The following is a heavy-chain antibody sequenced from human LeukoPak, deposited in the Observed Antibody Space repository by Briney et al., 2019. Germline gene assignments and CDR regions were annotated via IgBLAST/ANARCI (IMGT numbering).Heavy chain of an antibody. CDR1: AFTFSNYW. Sequence: GGSLRLSCAASAFTFSNYWMHWVRQAPGKGLVWVSRINTDGSSTTYADSVKGRFTISRDNAKNTLYLQMKSLRAEHTANYYFVRDSEPGGGDCYSFDYWGQGTLVTVSS. V-gene: IGHV3-74*01. CDR3: VRDSEPGGGDCYSFDY. J-gene: IGHJ4*02. CDR2: INTDGSST. D-gene: IGHD2-21*02.